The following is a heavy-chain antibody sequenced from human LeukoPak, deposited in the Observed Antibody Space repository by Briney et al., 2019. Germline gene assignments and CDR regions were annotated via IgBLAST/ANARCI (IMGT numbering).Heavy chain of an antibody. CDR2: IYTSGST. J-gene: IGHJ2*01. V-gene: IGHV4-61*02. CDR3: ARLPLRRGEYFDL. D-gene: IGHD4-17*01. CDR1: GGSISSGSYY. Sequence: SETLSLTCTVSGGSISSGSYYWSWIRQPAGTGLEWIGRIYTSGSTNYNPSLKSRVTISVDTSKNQFSLKLSSVTAADTAVYYCARLPLRRGEYFDLWGRGTLVTVSS.